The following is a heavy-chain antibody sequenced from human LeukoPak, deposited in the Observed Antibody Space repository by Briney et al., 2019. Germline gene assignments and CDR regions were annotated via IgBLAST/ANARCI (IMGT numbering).Heavy chain of an antibody. J-gene: IGHJ4*02. CDR3: ARGPPPDFDY. CDR1: GGSISSGGYY. V-gene: IGHV4-30-2*01. Sequence: SQTLSLTCTVSGGSISSGGYYWSWIRQPPGRGLEWIGYIYHSGSTYYNPSLKSRVTISVDRSKNQFSLKLSSVTAADTAVYYCARGPPPDFDYWGQGTLVTVSS. CDR2: IYHSGST.